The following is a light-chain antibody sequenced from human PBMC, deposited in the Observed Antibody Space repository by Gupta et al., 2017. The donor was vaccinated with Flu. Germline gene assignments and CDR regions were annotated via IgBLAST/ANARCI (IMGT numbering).Light chain of an antibody. J-gene: IGKJ2*01. CDR2: AAS. V-gene: IGKV1-39*01. CDR3: QQSDSTPYT. Sequence: DIQMTQSPSSLSASVGDRVTITCRASQSISSYLNWYQQKPGKAPKLLIYAASSLQSGVPSRFSGSGSGTDFTLTISRLQPEDFAIYYCQQSDSTPYTFGQGTKLEIK. CDR1: QSISSY.